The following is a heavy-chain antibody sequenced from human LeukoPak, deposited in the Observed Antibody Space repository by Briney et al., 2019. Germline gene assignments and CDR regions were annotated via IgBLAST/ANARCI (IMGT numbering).Heavy chain of an antibody. D-gene: IGHD3-22*01. CDR3: AKVGIRISLIVVVFTTADDWYFDL. J-gene: IGHJ2*01. Sequence: GGSLRPSCAASGFTFNNYAMSWVRQAPGKGLEWVSGISGSGGSTYYAVSVKGRLTISRDNSKNTLYLQMDSLRAEDTAVYYCAKVGIRISLIVVVFTTADDWYFDLWGRGTLVTVSS. CDR2: ISGSGGST. CDR1: GFTFNNYA. V-gene: IGHV3-23*01.